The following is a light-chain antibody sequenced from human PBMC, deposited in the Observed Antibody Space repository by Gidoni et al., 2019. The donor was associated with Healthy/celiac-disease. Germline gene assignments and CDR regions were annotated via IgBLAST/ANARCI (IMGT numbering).Light chain of an antibody. Sequence: QPVLTQSSSASASLGSSVKLTCTLSSGHSSYIIAWHQQQPGKAPRYLMKLEGSGSYNKGSGVPDRFSGSSSGADRYLTISNLQSEDEADYYRETWDSNTHEVFGGGTKLTVL. CDR3: ETWDSNTHEV. CDR2: LEGSGSY. J-gene: IGLJ3*02. V-gene: IGLV4-60*03. CDR1: SGHSSYI.